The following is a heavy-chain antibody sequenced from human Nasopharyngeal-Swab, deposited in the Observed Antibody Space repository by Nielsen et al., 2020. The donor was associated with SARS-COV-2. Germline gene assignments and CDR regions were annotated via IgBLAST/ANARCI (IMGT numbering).Heavy chain of an antibody. V-gene: IGHV1-3*01. Sequence: ASVKVSCKASGYTFTSYAMHWVRQAPGQRLEWMGWINAGNGNTKYSQKFQGRVTMTRNTSISTAYMELSSLRSEDTAVYYCARGSHYDYVWGSYKPNLDVWGKGTTVTVSS. CDR1: GYTFTSYA. CDR3: ARGSHYDYVWGSYKPNLDV. D-gene: IGHD3-16*01. CDR2: INAGNGNT. J-gene: IGHJ6*04.